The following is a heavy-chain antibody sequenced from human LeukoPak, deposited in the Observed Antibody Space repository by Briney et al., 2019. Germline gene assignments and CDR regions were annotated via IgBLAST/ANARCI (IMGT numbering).Heavy chain of an antibody. Sequence: EASVKVSCKASGYTFTGYYMHWVRQAPGQGLEWMGWINPNSGGTNYAQKFQGRVTMTRDTSISTAYMELSRLRSDDTAVYYCARVGEDFWSGYYPTLDFDYWGQGTLVTVSS. D-gene: IGHD3-3*01. CDR2: INPNSGGT. CDR3: ARVGEDFWSGYYPTLDFDY. V-gene: IGHV1-2*02. CDR1: GYTFTGYY. J-gene: IGHJ4*02.